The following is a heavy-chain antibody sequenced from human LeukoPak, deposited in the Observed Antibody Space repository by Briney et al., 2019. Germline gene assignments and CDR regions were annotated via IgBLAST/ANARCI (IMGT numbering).Heavy chain of an antibody. CDR2: IYYSGST. V-gene: IGHV4-59*08. D-gene: IGHD3-22*01. J-gene: IGHJ5*02. Sequence: SETLSLTCTVSGGSLSSYYWSWIRQPPGKGLEWIGYIYYSGSTNYSPSLKSRVTISVDTSKNQFSLKLSSVTAADTAVYYCARHGGSHYDSNGQYLDDDWFDPWGQGTLVTVSS. CDR3: ARHGGSHYDSNGQYLDDDWFDP. CDR1: GGSLSSYY.